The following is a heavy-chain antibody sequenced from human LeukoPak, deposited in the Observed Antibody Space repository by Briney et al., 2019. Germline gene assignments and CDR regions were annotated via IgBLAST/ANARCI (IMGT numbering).Heavy chain of an antibody. J-gene: IGHJ1*01. CDR3: ARGSGYFQH. V-gene: IGHV3-30-3*01. CDR2: ISYDGSNK. Sequence: GRSLRLSCAASGFTFSSYAMHWVRQAPGKGLEWVAVISYDGSNKYYADSVKGRFTISRDNSKNTLYLQMNSLRAEDTAVCYCARGSGYFQHWGQGTLVTVSS. CDR1: GFTFSSYA.